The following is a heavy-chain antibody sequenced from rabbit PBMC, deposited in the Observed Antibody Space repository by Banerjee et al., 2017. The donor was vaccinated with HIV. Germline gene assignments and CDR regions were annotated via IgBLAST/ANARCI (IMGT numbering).Heavy chain of an antibody. CDR3: ARGVYSSGWGYNL. V-gene: IGHV1S40*01. J-gene: IGHJ4*01. Sequence: QSLEESGGDLVKPEASLTLTCTASGFSFSSNAMCWVRQAPGKGLEWIACIYAGSSGSTYYASWAKGRFTISKTSSTTVTLQMTSLTAADTATYFCARGVYSSGWGYNLWGQGTLVTVS. CDR2: IYAGSSGST. CDR1: GFSFSSNA. D-gene: IGHD4-1*01.